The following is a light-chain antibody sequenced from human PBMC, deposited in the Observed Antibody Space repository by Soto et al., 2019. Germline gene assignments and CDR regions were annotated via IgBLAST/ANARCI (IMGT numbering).Light chain of an antibody. CDR2: DAS. Sequence: EIVLTQSPATLSLSPGERATLSCRASQSVSSYLAWYQQKPGQAPRLLIYDASNRATGIPARFSGSGSGTDFTLTISCLDPEDFAVYYCQQRSNWPLAFGGGTKVEIK. CDR1: QSVSSY. V-gene: IGKV3-11*01. J-gene: IGKJ4*01. CDR3: QQRSNWPLA.